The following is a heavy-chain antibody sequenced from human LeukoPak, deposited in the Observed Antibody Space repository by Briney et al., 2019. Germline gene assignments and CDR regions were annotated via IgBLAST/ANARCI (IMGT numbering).Heavy chain of an antibody. CDR2: ISYDGSNK. J-gene: IGHJ4*02. D-gene: IGHD1-26*01. CDR1: GFTFSSYG. V-gene: IGHV3-30*18. Sequence: PGGSLRLSCAASGFTFSSYGMHWVRQAPGKGLEWVAVISYDGSNKYYADSVKGRFTISRDNSKNTLYLQMNSLRAEDTAVYYCAKDGKLTKGAVDYWGQGTLVTVSS. CDR3: AKDGKLTKGAVDY.